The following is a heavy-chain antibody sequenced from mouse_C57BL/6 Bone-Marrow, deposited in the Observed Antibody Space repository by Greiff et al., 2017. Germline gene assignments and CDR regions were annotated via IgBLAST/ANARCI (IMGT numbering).Heavy chain of an antibody. CDR2: ISYDGSN. D-gene: IGHD1-1*02. Sequence: EVKLMESGPGLVKPSQSLSLTCSVTGYSITSGYYWNWIRQFPGNKLEWMGYISYDGSNNYNPSLKNRISITRDTSKNQFFLKLNSVTTEDTATYYCASNYAWGQGTSVTVAS. V-gene: IGHV3-6*01. J-gene: IGHJ4*01. CDR1: GYSITSGYY. CDR3: ASNYA.